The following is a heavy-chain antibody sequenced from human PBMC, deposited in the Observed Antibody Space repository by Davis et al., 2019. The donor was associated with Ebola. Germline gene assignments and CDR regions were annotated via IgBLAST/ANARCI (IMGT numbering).Heavy chain of an antibody. CDR1: DASLRGDSYY. CDR2: IHSGGST. D-gene: IGHD5-12*01. Sequence: PSETLSLTCIVSDASLRGDSYYWSWIRQSAGEGLQWIGHIHSGGSTNYNPSLKSRVTISLDTSKTQVSLWLRSVTAADTAVYYCSRNITKWHSQDKHYFGMDVWSKGTTVTVSS. V-gene: IGHV4-61*09. CDR3: SRNITKWHSQDKHYFGMDV. J-gene: IGHJ6*04.